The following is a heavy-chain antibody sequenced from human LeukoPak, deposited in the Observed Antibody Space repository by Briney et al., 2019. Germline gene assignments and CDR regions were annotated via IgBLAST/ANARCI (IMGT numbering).Heavy chain of an antibody. CDR1: GYTFTGYY. CDR3: AREVLTGSSWTGRRGRYFDY. Sequence: EASVKVSCKASGYTFTGYYMHWVRQAPGQGLEWMGRINHNSGAKNNAQKFQGRVTMTRATSNRTAYMVLSRRRSDDTAVYYCAREVLTGSSWTGRRGRYFDYWGQGTLVTVSS. CDR2: INHNSGAK. D-gene: IGHD6-13*01. V-gene: IGHV1-2*06. J-gene: IGHJ4*02.